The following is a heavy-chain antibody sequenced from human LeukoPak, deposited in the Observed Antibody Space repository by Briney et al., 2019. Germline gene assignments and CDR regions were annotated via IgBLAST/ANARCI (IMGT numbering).Heavy chain of an antibody. J-gene: IGHJ4*02. CDR3: ASVQGYCSGASCYSRFDY. Sequence: GASVKVSSKASGGTFSSYAISWVRQAPGQGLEWMGGIIPIFGTANYAQKFQGRVTITADESTSTAYMELSSLRSEDTAVYYCASVQGYCSGASCYSRFDYWGQGTLVTVSS. CDR1: GGTFSSYA. V-gene: IGHV1-69*13. D-gene: IGHD2-15*01. CDR2: IIPIFGTA.